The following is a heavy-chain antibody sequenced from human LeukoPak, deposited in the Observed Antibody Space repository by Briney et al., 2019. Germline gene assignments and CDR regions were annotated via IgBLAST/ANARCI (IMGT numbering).Heavy chain of an antibody. V-gene: IGHV5-51*01. J-gene: IGHJ4*02. CDR3: ARLRSTVTSKLFDY. CDR1: GSTFTSYW. CDR2: IYPGDSTT. Sequence: GESLKISCKGSGSTFTSYWIGWVRQMPGKGLEWLGIIYPGDSTTRYSPSFQGQVTISADKSISTAYLQWSSLKASDTAMYYCARLRSTVTSKLFDYWGQGTLVTVSS. D-gene: IGHD4-17*01.